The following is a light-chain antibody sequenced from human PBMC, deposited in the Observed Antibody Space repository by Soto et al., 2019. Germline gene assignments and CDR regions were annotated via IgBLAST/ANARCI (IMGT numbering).Light chain of an antibody. J-gene: IGKJ1*01. V-gene: IGKV3-20*01. CDR2: GAS. CDR3: QQYVSSPQT. Sequence: EIVLTQSPGTLSLSPGERATLSCRASQSVSSSSLAWYQQKPGQAPRLLIYGASNRATGIPDRFSGSGSGTDFTLTISRLEPEDFAMYFCQQYVSSPQTFGQGTKVDIK. CDR1: QSVSSSS.